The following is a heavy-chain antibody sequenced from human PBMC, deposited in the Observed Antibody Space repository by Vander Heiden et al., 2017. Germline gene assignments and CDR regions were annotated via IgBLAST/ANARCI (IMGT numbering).Heavy chain of an antibody. V-gene: IGHV1-45*02. J-gene: IGHJ4*02. CDR1: GYTFTYRY. CDR3: ARSTSLFDPFDY. Sequence: QMQLVQSGAEVKKTGSSVKVSCKASGYTFTYRYLHWVRQAPGQALEWMGWITPFNGNTNYAQKFQDRVTITRDRSMSTAYMELSSLRSEDTAMYYCARSTSLFDPFDYWGQGTLVTVSS. CDR2: ITPFNGNT. D-gene: IGHD3-10*02.